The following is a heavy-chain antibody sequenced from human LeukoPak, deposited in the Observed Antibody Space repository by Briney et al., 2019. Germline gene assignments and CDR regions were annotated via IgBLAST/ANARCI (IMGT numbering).Heavy chain of an antibody. Sequence: ASEKVSCKASRVTFNSCSISWVRQAPGHGLDWMGRIIPLLGIVNYAQKFQGKVTITADKSTNTAYMELSSLRAEDTAVYYCAKGSTYYYDTSDSSLFDYWGQGTLVTVSS. J-gene: IGHJ4*02. CDR2: IIPLLGIV. V-gene: IGHV1-69*04. CDR1: RVTFNSCS. CDR3: AKGSTYYYDTSDSSLFDY. D-gene: IGHD3-22*01.